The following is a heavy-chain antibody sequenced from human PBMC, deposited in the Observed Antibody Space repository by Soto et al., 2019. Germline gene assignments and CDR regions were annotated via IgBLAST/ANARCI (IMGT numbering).Heavy chain of an antibody. V-gene: IGHV1-69*13. CDR1: GGTFSSYA. CDR3: ATSGGPGAFDI. D-gene: IGHD3-10*01. CDR2: IIPIFGTA. J-gene: IGHJ3*02. Sequence: SVKVSCKASGGTFSSYAISWVRQAPGQGLEWMGVIIPIFGTANYAQKFQGRFTITADESTSTAYMELSSLRSEDTAVYYCATSGGPGAFDIWGQGTMVTVSS.